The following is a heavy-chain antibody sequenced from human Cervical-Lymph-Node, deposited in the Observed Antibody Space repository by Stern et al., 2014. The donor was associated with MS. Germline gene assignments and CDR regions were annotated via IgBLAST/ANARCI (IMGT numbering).Heavy chain of an antibody. J-gene: IGHJ4*02. D-gene: IGHD5-18*01. Sequence: EVQLVQSGGGLVQPGGSLRLSCAASGFAFSTCSMNWVRQAPGKGLEWVSYISSSGSTIDYADSVKGRFTISRDNVKNSLYLQRNSLRDEDTAVYYCASRGNIYGWVYWGQGTLVTVSS. CDR2: ISSSGSTI. CDR1: GFAFSTCS. V-gene: IGHV3-48*02. CDR3: ASRGNIYGWVY.